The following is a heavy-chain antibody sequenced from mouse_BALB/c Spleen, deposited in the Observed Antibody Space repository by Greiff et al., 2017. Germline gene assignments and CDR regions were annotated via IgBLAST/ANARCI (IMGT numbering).Heavy chain of an antibody. Sequence: DVHLVESGGGLVKLGGSLKLSCAASGFTFSSYYMSWVRQTPEKRLELVAAINSNGGSTYYPDTVKGRFTISRDNAKNTLYLQMSSLKSEDTALYYCARPNLSYYYGSSGYFDYWGQGTTLTVSS. CDR1: GFTFSSYY. V-gene: IGHV5-6-2*01. D-gene: IGHD1-1*01. CDR2: INSNGGST. J-gene: IGHJ2*01. CDR3: ARPNLSYYYGSSGYFDY.